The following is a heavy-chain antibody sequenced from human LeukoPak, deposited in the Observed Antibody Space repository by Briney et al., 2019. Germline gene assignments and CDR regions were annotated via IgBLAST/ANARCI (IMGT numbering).Heavy chain of an antibody. D-gene: IGHD2-15*01. V-gene: IGHV3-7*03. Sequence: GGSLRLFCTASGFIFSGSWMAWIRQAPGKGLEWVAIIKKDGSEKYYVDSMKGRFTISRDNAKNSLFLQMNSLRAEDTAIYYCTTDTWYSAGHWGQGTLVTVSS. CDR3: TTDTWYSAGH. J-gene: IGHJ4*02. CDR1: GFIFSGSW. CDR2: IKKDGSEK.